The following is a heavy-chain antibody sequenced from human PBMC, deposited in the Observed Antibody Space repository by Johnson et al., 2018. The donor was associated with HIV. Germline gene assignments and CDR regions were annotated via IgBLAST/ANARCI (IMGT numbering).Heavy chain of an antibody. CDR2: ISWYSGSI. Sequence: VQLVESGGGLVQPGRSLRLSCAASGFTFDDYAMHWVRQAPGKGLAWVSGISWYSGSIGYADSVKGRFTISRDNAKNSLYLQMNSLRAEDTAVYYCARDRMRGATKDAFDIWGQGTMVTVSS. D-gene: IGHD1-26*01. CDR1: GFTFDDYA. J-gene: IGHJ3*02. CDR3: ARDRMRGATKDAFDI. V-gene: IGHV3-9*01.